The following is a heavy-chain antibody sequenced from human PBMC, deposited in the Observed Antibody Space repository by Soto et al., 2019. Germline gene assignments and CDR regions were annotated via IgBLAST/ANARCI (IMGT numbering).Heavy chain of an antibody. Sequence: PGGSLRLSCAASGFTFSTYAMHWVRQAPGKGLEYVSVISSNGGSTYYANSVEGRFTISRDNSKNTLYLQMGSLRAEDMAVYYCARTMTTVTNRRPFFDYWGQGTLVTVSS. CDR3: ARTMTTVTNRRPFFDY. CDR2: ISSNGGST. CDR1: GFTFSTYA. V-gene: IGHV3-64*01. J-gene: IGHJ4*02. D-gene: IGHD4-17*01.